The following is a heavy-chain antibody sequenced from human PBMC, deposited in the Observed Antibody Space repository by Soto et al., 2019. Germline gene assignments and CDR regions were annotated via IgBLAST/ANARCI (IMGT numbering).Heavy chain of an antibody. CDR1: GFTFSSYV. D-gene: IGHD3-10*01. V-gene: IGHV3-23*01. J-gene: IGHJ4*02. CDR2: ISGSGGRT. Sequence: EVQLLESGGGLVQPGGSLRLSCAASGFTFSSYVMSWVRQAPGKGLEWVSGISGSGGRTYYADSVKGRFTISRDNSKNTLYLQMNSLRAEDTAVYYCAKVGGSGSYYDGLFDYWGQGTLVTVSS. CDR3: AKVGGSGSYYDGLFDY.